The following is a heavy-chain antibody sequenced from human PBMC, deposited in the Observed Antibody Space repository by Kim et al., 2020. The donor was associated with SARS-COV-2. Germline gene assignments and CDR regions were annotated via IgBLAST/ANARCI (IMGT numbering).Heavy chain of an antibody. CDR3: AMRWRRWLFDY. D-gene: IGHD5-12*01. J-gene: IGHJ4*02. V-gene: IGHV3-7*03. Sequence: RYYVDHGKGRFTISIDNDKQFLYLQMNSLRDEETAVYYCAMRWRRWLFDYWGQGTLVTVSS. CDR2: R.